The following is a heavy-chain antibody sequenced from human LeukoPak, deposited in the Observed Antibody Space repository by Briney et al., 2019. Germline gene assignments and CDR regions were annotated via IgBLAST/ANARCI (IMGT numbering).Heavy chain of an antibody. V-gene: IGHV4-59*01. Sequence: SETLSLTCTVSGGSISSYYWSWIRQPPGKGLEWIGYIYYSGSTNYNPSLKSRVTISVDTSKNQFSLKLSSVTAAGTAVYYCARSRGWLRAFDYWGQGTLVTVSS. CDR2: IYYSGST. D-gene: IGHD5-12*01. CDR3: ARSRGWLRAFDY. J-gene: IGHJ4*02. CDR1: GGSISSYY.